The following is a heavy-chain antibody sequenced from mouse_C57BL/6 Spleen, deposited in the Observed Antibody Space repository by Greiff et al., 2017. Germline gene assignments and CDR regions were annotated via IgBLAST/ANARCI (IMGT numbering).Heavy chain of an antibody. V-gene: IGHV5-17*01. CDR3: ARIWGDWYFDV. Sequence: EVKLVESGGGLVKPGGSLKLSCAASGFTFSDYGMHWVRQAPEKGLEWVAYISSGSSTIYYADTVKGRFTISRDNAKNTLFLQMTSLRSEDTAMYYCARIWGDWYFDVWGTGTTVTVSS. J-gene: IGHJ1*03. D-gene: IGHD4-1*01. CDR1: GFTFSDYG. CDR2: ISSGSSTI.